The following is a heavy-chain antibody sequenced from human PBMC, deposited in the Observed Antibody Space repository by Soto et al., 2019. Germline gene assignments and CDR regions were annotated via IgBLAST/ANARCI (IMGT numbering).Heavy chain of an antibody. CDR1: GFSLSTSGVG. D-gene: IGHD5-12*01. J-gene: IGHJ4*02. CDR2: IYWDDDK. V-gene: IGHV2-5*02. CDR3: AHVYGGYDNFAY. Sequence: QITLKESGPTLVKPTQTLTLTCTFSGFSLSTSGVGVGWIRQPPGKALEWLALIYWDDDKRYSPSLKSRLTITKYTSKNQVVLTMTNMDPVDTATYYCAHVYGGYDNFAYWGQGTLVTVSS.